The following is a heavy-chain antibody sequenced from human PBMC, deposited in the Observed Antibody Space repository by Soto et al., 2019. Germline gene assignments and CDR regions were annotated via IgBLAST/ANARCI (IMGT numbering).Heavy chain of an antibody. J-gene: IGHJ4*02. CDR2: IYDGGST. CDR1: GDSISNVNYC. Sequence: QVPLQESGPGLVKPSQTLSLTCTVSGDSISNVNYCWSWIRQAPAKGLESIGHIYDGGSTSNNPSLTSRVTRPVDTSNNPFSPQLTSGRPAHTVVSYCARGPSGNKVHYWGQGTLVTVSS. V-gene: IGHV4-30-4*01. D-gene: IGHD1-1*01. CDR3: ARGPSGNKVHY.